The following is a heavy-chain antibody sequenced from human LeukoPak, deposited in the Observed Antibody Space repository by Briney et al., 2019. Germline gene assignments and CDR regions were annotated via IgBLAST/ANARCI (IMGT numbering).Heavy chain of an antibody. Sequence: GGSLRLSCAASGFTFSSYGMHWVRQAPGKGLEWVAVISYDGSNKYYADSVKGRFTISRDNSKNTLFLQMNSLRAEDTAVYYCARAAYDSSGYLTLWGQGTLVTVSS. CDR3: ARAAYDSSGYLTL. D-gene: IGHD3-22*01. J-gene: IGHJ4*02. CDR1: GFTFSSYG. CDR2: ISYDGSNK. V-gene: IGHV3-30*03.